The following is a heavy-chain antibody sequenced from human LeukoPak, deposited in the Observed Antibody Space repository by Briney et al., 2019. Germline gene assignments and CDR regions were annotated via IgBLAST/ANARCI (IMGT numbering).Heavy chain of an antibody. CDR3: AKEDGYSSGWYGGANY. CDR2: ISGSGGST. Sequence: PGGYLRLSCAASGSTFSSYAMSWVRQAPGKGLEWVSAISGSGGSTYYADSVKGRFTISRDNSKNTLYLQMNSLRAEDTAVYYCAKEDGYSSGWYGGANYWGQGTLVTVSS. J-gene: IGHJ4*02. V-gene: IGHV3-23*01. D-gene: IGHD6-19*01. CDR1: GSTFSSYA.